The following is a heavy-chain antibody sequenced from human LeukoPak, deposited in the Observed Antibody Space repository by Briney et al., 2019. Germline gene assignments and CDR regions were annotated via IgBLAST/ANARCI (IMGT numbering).Heavy chain of an antibody. Sequence: GGSLRLSCAASGFTISNHWMHWVRQAPGKGLVWVSRINSDGRRTSYADSVKGRFTMPRDNAKNTLYLQIESLRAADTAVYYCATCSSGYYCDHFQTWGQGSLVTVSS. J-gene: IGHJ1*01. CDR3: ATCSSGYYCDHFQT. V-gene: IGHV3-74*01. CDR1: GFTISNHW. D-gene: IGHD3-22*01. CDR2: INSDGRRT.